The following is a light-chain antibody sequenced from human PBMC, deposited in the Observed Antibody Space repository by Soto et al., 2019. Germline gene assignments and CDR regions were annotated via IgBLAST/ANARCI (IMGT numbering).Light chain of an antibody. Sequence: QSFLTQPRSVSGSPGQSVTISCTGTSSDVGGYNYVSWYQQHPGKAPKLMIYDVSKRPSGVPDRFSGSKSGNTASLTISGLQAEDEADYYCCSYAGSYTNVFGTGTKVTVL. CDR2: DVS. V-gene: IGLV2-11*01. CDR1: SSDVGGYNY. J-gene: IGLJ1*01. CDR3: CSYAGSYTNV.